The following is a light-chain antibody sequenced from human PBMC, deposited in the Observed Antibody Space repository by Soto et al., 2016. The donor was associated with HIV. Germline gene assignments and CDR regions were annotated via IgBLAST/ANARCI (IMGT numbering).Light chain of an antibody. V-gene: IGLV3-21*03. CDR3: QVWDSGSDHPV. Sequence: SYVLTQPPSVSVAPGKTASIPCGGSNIGSESVHWYQRKPGQAPVLVVYDDSDRRSGIPERFSGSNSGNTATLTITRVEAGDEADYYCQVWDSGSDHPVFGGGTKLTVL. CDR2: DDS. J-gene: IGLJ2*01. CDR1: NIGSES.